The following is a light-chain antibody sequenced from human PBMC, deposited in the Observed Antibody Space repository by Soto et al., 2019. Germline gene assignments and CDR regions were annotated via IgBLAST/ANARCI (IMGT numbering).Light chain of an antibody. V-gene: IGKV1-5*03. CDR3: QHYNSYSEA. CDR2: KAS. CDR1: QSISSW. J-gene: IGKJ1*01. Sequence: DIQMTHSPSTLSASVGDRVTITCRASQSISSWLAWYQQKPGKAPKLLIYKASSLESGVPSRFSGSGSGTEFTLTISSLQPDDFATYYCQHYNSYSEAFGQGTKVDI.